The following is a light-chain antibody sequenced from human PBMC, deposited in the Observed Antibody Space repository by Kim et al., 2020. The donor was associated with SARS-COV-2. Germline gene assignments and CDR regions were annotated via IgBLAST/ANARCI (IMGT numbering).Light chain of an antibody. Sequence: VNLASPMSSGQSSYVIAWHQQRPERAPRYVMKLNSEGTHRKGDGIPGRFSCSSSGAARYLTSSSLQAEDEADYYCQAWGTGGVFGGGTQLTVL. CDR2: LNSEGTH. J-gene: IGLJ3*02. CDR3: QAWGTGGV. CDR1: SGQSSYV. V-gene: IGLV4-69*01.